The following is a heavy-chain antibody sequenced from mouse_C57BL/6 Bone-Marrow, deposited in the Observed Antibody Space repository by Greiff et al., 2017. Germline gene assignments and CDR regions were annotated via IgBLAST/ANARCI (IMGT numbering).Heavy chain of an antibody. CDR2: FYPGSGSI. Sequence: VQLQQSGAELVKPGASVKLSCKASGYIFTEYTIHWVKQRSGQGLEWIGWFYPGSGSIKYNERFKDKATLTADKSSNTVYMELSCLTSEYTAVYFCARHERYYNYEGYFDYWGQGTALTVSS. CDR3: ARHERYYNYEGYFDY. J-gene: IGHJ2*01. D-gene: IGHD2-12*01. V-gene: IGHV1-62-2*01. CDR1: GYIFTEYT.